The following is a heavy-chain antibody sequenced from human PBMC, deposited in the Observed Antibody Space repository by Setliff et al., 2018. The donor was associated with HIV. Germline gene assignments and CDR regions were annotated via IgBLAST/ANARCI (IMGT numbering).Heavy chain of an antibody. D-gene: IGHD6-19*01. V-gene: IGHV4-59*08. CDR3: ARHVYSSGWGYVYHLDS. Sequence: NPSETLSLTCTVSGGSISNYYWSWIRQPPGKGLEWIGYIYASGSTNYSPSLKSRVTISVDTSKNQFSLKLKSVTAADTAVYFCARHVYSSGWGYVYHLDSWGQGTLVTVSS. CDR2: IYASGST. J-gene: IGHJ4*02. CDR1: GGSISNYY.